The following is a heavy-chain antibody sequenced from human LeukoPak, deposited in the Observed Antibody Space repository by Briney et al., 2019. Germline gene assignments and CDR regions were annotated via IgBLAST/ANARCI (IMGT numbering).Heavy chain of an antibody. V-gene: IGHV1-18*01. Sequence: ASVKVSCKASGYTFTSYGISWVRQAPGQGLEWMGWISAYNGNTNYAQKLQGRVTMTTDTSTSTAYMELSSLRSEDTAVYYCARGYAVYRKVVLGYWGQGTLVTVSS. CDR3: ARGYAVYRKVVLGY. CDR2: ISAYNGNT. D-gene: IGHD2-2*01. J-gene: IGHJ4*02. CDR1: GYTFTSYG.